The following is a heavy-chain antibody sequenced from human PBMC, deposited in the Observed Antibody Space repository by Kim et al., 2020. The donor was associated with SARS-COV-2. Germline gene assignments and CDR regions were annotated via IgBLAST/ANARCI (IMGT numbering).Heavy chain of an antibody. J-gene: IGHJ4*02. CDR1: GFPFSTYG. CDR2: IWNDGSKK. CDR3: VKSSVPTVYYFDY. Sequence: GGSLRLSCATSGFPFSTYGMHWVRQAPGKGLEWVAVIWNDGSKKYYADSVRGRFTISRDNFKKTVWLQMNSLRGEDTAVYYCVKSSVPTVYYFDYWGQGTVVTVSS. D-gene: IGHD1-26*01. V-gene: IGHV3-33*06.